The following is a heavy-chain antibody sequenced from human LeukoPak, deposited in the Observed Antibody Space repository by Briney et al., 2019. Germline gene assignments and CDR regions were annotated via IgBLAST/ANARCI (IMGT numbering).Heavy chain of an antibody. D-gene: IGHD3-3*01. CDR3: AKPLYGLWSTYFFDY. J-gene: IGHJ4*02. CDR2: ITGSGGAT. Sequence: GGSLRLSCAASGFNFRSYAMSWVRQAPGKGLEWVSGITGSGGATYYADSVKGRFTISRDNSKNTLYLQVDTLRAEDTAVYYCAKPLYGLWSTYFFDYWGQGTLVTVSS. V-gene: IGHV3-23*01. CDR1: GFNFRSYA.